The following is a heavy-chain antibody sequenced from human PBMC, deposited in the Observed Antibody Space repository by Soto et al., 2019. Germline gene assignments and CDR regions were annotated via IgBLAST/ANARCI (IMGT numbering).Heavy chain of an antibody. CDR2: ISGSGGST. D-gene: IGHD6-19*01. CDR1: GFTFSSYA. CDR3: AKGERQLLAGKDAFDI. J-gene: IGHJ3*02. Sequence: EVQLLESGGGLVQPGGSLRLSCAASGFTFSSYAMSWVRKAPGKGLEWVSAISGSGGSTYYADSVKGRFTISRDNSKNTLYLQMNSLRAEDTAVYYCAKGERQLLAGKDAFDIWGQGTMVTVSS. V-gene: IGHV3-23*01.